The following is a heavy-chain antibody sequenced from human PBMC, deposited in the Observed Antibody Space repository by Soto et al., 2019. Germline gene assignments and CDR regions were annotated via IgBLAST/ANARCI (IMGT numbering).Heavy chain of an antibody. CDR2: ISAYNGNT. Sequence: ASVKVSCKASGGTFSSYAISWVRQAPGQGLEWMGWISAYNGNTNYAQKLQGRVTMTTDTSTSTAYMELRSLRSDDTAVYYCARGRITIFGVVMNAFDIWGQGTMVTVSS. D-gene: IGHD3-3*01. CDR3: ARGRITIFGVVMNAFDI. V-gene: IGHV1-18*01. J-gene: IGHJ3*02. CDR1: GGTFSSYA.